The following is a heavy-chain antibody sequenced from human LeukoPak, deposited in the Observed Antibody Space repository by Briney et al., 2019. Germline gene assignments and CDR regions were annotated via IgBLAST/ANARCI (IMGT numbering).Heavy chain of an antibody. Sequence: PSETLSLTCTVSGGSISSYYWSWIRQPPGKGLEWIGYIYYSGSTNYNPSLKSRVTISVDTSKNQFSLKLSSMTAADTAVYYCARDSGILTGYYNGFDYWGQGTLVTVSS. J-gene: IGHJ4*02. V-gene: IGHV4-59*01. D-gene: IGHD3-9*01. CDR1: GGSISSYY. CDR3: ARDSGILTGYYNGFDY. CDR2: IYYSGST.